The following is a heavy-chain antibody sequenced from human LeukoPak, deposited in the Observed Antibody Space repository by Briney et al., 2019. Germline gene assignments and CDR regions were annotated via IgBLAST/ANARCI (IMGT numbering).Heavy chain of an antibody. CDR3: ARGDPTNFDY. CDR1: GFTFSSYA. CDR2: INHSGST. V-gene: IGHV4-34*01. J-gene: IGHJ4*02. Sequence: GSLRLSCAASGFTFSSYAMSWVRQPPGKGLEWIGEINHSGSTNYNPSLKSRVTISVDTSKNQFSLKLSSVTAADTAVYYCARGDPTNFDYWGQGTLVTVSS.